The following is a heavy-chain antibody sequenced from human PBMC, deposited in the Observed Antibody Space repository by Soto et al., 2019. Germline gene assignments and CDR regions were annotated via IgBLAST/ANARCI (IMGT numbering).Heavy chain of an antibody. J-gene: IGHJ4*02. D-gene: IGHD3-10*01. CDR2: ISAYNGNT. CDR1: GYTFTSYG. CDR3: ARDNELLWLGGYDY. Sequence: ASVKVSCKASGYTFTSYGISWVRQAPGQGLEWMGWISAYNGNTNYAQKLQGRVTMTTDTSTSTAYMELRSLRSDDTAVYYCARDNELLWLGGYDYWGQGTLVTVSS. V-gene: IGHV1-18*01.